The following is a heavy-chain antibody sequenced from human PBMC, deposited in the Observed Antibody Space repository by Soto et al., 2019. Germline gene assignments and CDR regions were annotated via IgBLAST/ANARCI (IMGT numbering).Heavy chain of an antibody. V-gene: IGHV3-48*03. CDR2: ISSSGSSI. CDR3: ATDSGSYSGYSYYAMDV. CDR1: RFTFSSYA. J-gene: IGHJ6*02. Sequence: PGGSLRLSCAASRFTFSSYAMNWVRQAPGKGLEWVSYISSSGSSISYADSVKGRFTITRDNAKNSLYLQMNSLRAEDTAVYYCATDSGSYSGYSYYAMDVWGQGTTVTVSS. D-gene: IGHD1-26*01.